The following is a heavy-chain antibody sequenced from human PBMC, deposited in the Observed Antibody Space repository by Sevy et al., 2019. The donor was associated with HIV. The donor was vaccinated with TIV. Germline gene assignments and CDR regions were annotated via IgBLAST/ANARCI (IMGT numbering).Heavy chain of an antibody. J-gene: IGHJ3*02. Sequence: ETLSLTCAVYSGSFSGYYWSWIRQPPGKGLEWIGEINHSGSANYNPSLKSRVTISVDTSKNQFSLKLSSVTAADTAVYYCARHCSSISCSHAFDIWGLGTMVTVSS. CDR1: SGSFSGYY. CDR2: INHSGSA. D-gene: IGHD2-2*01. V-gene: IGHV4-34*01. CDR3: ARHCSSISCSHAFDI.